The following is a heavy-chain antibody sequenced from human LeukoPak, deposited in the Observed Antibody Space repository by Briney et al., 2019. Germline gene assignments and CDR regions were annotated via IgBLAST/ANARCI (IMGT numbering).Heavy chain of an antibody. V-gene: IGHV4-61*02. Sequence: SQTLSLTCTVSGGSISSGSYYWSWIRQPAGKGLEWIGRIYTSGSTNYNPSLKSRVTISVDTSKNQFSLKLSSVTAADTAVYYCAREYSYGFKYDYWGQGTLVTVST. D-gene: IGHD5-18*01. CDR3: AREYSYGFKYDY. CDR1: GGSISSGSYY. CDR2: IYTSGST. J-gene: IGHJ4*02.